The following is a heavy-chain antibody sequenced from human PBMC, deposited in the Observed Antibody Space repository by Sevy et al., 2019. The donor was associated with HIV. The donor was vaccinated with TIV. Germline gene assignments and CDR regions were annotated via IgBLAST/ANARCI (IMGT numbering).Heavy chain of an antibody. V-gene: IGHV3-33*01. D-gene: IGHD3-16*01. Sequence: GGSLRLSCAASGFTFSSYGMHWVRQAPGKGLEWVAVIWFDGSNTYYADSVKGRFTISRDIAENTLHLQMNSLRAEDTAAYYCARDLEFYDYGAYGPSFMPDYWGQGTLVTVSS. CDR3: ARDLEFYDYGAYGPSFMPDY. CDR2: IWFDGSNT. J-gene: IGHJ4*02. CDR1: GFTFSSYG.